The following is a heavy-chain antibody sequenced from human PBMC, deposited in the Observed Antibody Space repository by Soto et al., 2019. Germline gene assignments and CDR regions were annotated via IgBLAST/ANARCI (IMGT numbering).Heavy chain of an antibody. V-gene: IGHV3-30*04. CDR1: GLTFSSYA. D-gene: IGHD2-21*02. J-gene: IGHJ3*02. CDR3: ARTYECAKSDCYRAFDI. Sequence: QVQLVESGGGVILPGGSLRPSFAASGLTFSSYAMHWFGQAPGTGPEWVAATSSDGTDNVYADSVSGRFTISRDNSKNTLYLQMNSLRSEDAAVYYCARTYECAKSDCYRAFDIWGQGTMVTVSS. CDR2: TSSDGTDN.